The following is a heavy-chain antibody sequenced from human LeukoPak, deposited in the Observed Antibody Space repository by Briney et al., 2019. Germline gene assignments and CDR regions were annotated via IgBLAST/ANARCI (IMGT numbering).Heavy chain of an antibody. J-gene: IGHJ4*02. CDR3: TTSDYPLFDY. V-gene: IGHV3-15*07. D-gene: IGHD4-11*01. CDR2: IKSKTDGGTT. Sequence: VGRIKSKTDGGTTDYAAPVKGRFTISRDDSKNTLYLQMNSLKTEDTAVYYCTTSDYPLFDYWGQGTLVTVSS.